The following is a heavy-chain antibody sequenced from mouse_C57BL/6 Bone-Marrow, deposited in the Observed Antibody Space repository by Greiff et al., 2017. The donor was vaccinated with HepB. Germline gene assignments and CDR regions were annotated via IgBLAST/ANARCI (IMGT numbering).Heavy chain of an antibody. J-gene: IGHJ2*01. CDR3: ARRDYGSSYGDD. CDR1: GYTFTSYW. V-gene: IGHV1-69*01. D-gene: IGHD1-1*01. CDR2: IDPSDSYT. Sequence: QVQLQQPGAELVMPGASVKLSCKASGYTFTSYWMHWVKQRPGQGLEWIGEIDPSDSYTNYNQKFKGKSTLTVDKSSSTAYMQLSSLTSEDSAVYYGARRDYGSSYGDDWGQGTTLTVSS.